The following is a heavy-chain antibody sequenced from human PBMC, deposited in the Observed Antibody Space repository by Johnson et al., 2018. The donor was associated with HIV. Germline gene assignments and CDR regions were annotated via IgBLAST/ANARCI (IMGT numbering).Heavy chain of an antibody. D-gene: IGHD1-26*01. CDR1: GFTFSDYY. J-gene: IGHJ3*02. CDR2: IRYDGSAK. V-gene: IGHV3-30*02. Sequence: QVQLVESGGGVVRPGGSLRLSCAASGFTFSDYYMSWIRQAPGKGLEWVAFIRYDGSAKYYADSVKGRFTISRDSPKNTLNLQMNSLRTEDTAVYYCARARLGELLWAFDIWGQGTMVTVSS. CDR3: ARARLGELLWAFDI.